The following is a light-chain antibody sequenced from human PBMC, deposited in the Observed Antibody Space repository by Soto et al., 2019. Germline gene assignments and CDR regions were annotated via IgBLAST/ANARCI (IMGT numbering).Light chain of an antibody. CDR3: QQYDDWPS. CDR2: GAS. J-gene: IGKJ1*01. Sequence: EIVLTQSPGTLSLSPGERATLSCRASQSVSSSNLAWYQQRPGQAPRLLIHGASSRATGIPDRFSGSGSGTEFTLTISSLQSEDFAVYYCQQYDDWPSFGQGTKVDIK. V-gene: IGKV3-20*01. CDR1: QSVSSSN.